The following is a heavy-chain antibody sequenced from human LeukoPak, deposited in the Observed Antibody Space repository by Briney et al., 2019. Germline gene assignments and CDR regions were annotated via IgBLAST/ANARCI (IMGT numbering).Heavy chain of an antibody. V-gene: IGHV3-7*01. Sequence: RGSRRLSWAAAGFTLSKYWMSWVGQAPGKGLEGVANIKQDGSEKYYVDSVKGRFTISRDNAKNSLYLQMNSLRAEDTAVYYCAFVQGYCSGGSCPDYWGQGTLVTVSS. D-gene: IGHD2-15*01. CDR1: GFTLSKYW. J-gene: IGHJ4*02. CDR2: IKQDGSEK. CDR3: AFVQGYCSGGSCPDY.